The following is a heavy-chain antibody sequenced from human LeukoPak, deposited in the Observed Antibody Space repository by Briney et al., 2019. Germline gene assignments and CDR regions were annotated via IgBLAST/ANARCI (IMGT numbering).Heavy chain of an antibody. Sequence: SETLSLTCGVAGVSFDDYYWSWVRQTPGKGLEWLGEINHSGYTNDSPSLKSRVTLSIDTSRKQFSLNLRSVTVADAGIYYCTRMTTGHDYWGQGTLVTVSS. J-gene: IGHJ4*02. CDR3: TRMTTGHDY. V-gene: IGHV4-34*01. CDR1: GVSFDDYY. CDR2: INHSGYT. D-gene: IGHD4-17*01.